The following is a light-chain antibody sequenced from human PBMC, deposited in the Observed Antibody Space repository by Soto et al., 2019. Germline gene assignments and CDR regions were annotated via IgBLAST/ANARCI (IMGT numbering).Light chain of an antibody. J-gene: IGKJ3*01. CDR2: DPS. CDR1: QSVSSN. CDR3: QQRSNWPFT. V-gene: IGKV3-11*01. Sequence: LVLTPSPATLSLSPGERATLSCGASQSVSSNLACYQQKPGEAPRLLIYDPSNRPTGIPATFSGSRSGTDFALSISSLEPEDFAVSYCQQRSNWPFTFGPGTKVDIK.